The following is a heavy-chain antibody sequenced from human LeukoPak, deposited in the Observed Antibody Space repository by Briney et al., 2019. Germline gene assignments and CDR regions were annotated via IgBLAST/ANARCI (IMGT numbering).Heavy chain of an antibody. Sequence: SETLSLTCTVSGYSISSGYYWGWIRQPPGKGLEWIGSIYHSGSTYYNPSLKSRVTISVDTSKNQFSLKLSSVTAADTAVYYCAREEEYYYDSSGYFDYWGQGTLVTVSS. V-gene: IGHV4-38-2*02. D-gene: IGHD3-22*01. CDR1: GYSISSGYY. CDR2: IYHSGST. J-gene: IGHJ4*02. CDR3: AREEEYYYDSSGYFDY.